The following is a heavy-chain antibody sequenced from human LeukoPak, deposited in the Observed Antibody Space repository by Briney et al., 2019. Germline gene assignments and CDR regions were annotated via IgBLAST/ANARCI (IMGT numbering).Heavy chain of an antibody. Sequence: ASVKVSCKASGYTFTSYGISWVRQAPGQGLEWMGWISGYNGNTIYAQKFQGRVTMTTDTSTSTAYMEMRSLRSDDTAVYYCASGDYEGYYYYYMDVWGKGTTVTISS. CDR3: ASGDYEGYYYYYMDV. V-gene: IGHV1-18*01. J-gene: IGHJ6*03. CDR2: ISGYNGNT. CDR1: GYTFTSYG. D-gene: IGHD4-17*01.